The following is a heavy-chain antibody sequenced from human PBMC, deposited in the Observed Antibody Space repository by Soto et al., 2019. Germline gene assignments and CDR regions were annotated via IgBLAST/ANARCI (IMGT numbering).Heavy chain of an antibody. V-gene: IGHV3-7*05. D-gene: IGHD6-19*01. Sequence: PGGSLRLSCAASGFTFSSYWMSWVRQAPGKGLEWVANIKQDGSEEYYVDSVKGRFTISRDNAKNSLYLQMNSLRAEDTAVYYCARLEYSSGWYPSFDYWGQGTLVTVPQ. J-gene: IGHJ4*02. CDR1: GFTFSSYW. CDR3: ARLEYSSGWYPSFDY. CDR2: IKQDGSEE.